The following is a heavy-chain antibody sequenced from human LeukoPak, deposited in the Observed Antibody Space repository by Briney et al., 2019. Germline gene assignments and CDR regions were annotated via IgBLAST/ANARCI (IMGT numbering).Heavy chain of an antibody. CDR2: INPRGST. Sequence: PSETLSLTCGVSGGSFSSHYWTWIRQPPGKGLEWIGEINPRGSTNYNPSLESRVTVSADTSRNQLSLSLISVTAADSAVYFCARGLRQGSAWSWGPKEKSYQYMDVWGTGTTVIVSS. D-gene: IGHD6-19*01. J-gene: IGHJ6*04. V-gene: IGHV4-34*01. CDR3: ARGLRQGSAWSWGPKEKSYQYMDV. CDR1: GGSFSSHY.